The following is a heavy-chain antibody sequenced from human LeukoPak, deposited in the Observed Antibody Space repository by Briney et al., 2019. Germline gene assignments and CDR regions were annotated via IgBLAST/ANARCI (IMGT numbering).Heavy chain of an antibody. CDR2: IYHSGST. D-gene: IGHD6-13*01. V-gene: IGHV4-38-2*02. J-gene: IGHJ4*02. CDR3: AIYSSSWPIDY. Sequence: SENLSLTCTVSGYSISSGYYWGWIRQPPGKGLEWIGSIYHSGSTYYNPSLKSRVTISVDTSKNQFSLKLSSVTAADTAVYYCAIYSSSWPIDYWGQGTLVTVSS. CDR1: GYSISSGYY.